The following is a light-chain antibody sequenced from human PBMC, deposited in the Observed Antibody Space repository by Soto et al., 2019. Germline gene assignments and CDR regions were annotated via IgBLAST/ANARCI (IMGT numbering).Light chain of an antibody. Sequence: HMTQSPSALSASVGDRVTITCRASQIISSYLNWYQQKPGKAPKLLIYAASTLQSGVPSRFSGSGSGTDFTLTISSLQPEDFATYYCQQLNSYPLTFGGGTKVDIK. CDR2: AAS. V-gene: IGKV1-39*01. CDR1: QIISSY. CDR3: QQLNSYPLT. J-gene: IGKJ4*01.